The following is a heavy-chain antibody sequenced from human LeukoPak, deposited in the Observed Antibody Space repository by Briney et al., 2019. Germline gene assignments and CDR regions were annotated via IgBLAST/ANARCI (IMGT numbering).Heavy chain of an antibody. CDR3: ARDGVGYCSSTSCSKSAFDI. CDR1: DGSISSGGYY. Sequence: TSQTLSLTCTVSDGSISSGGYYWSWIRQPPGKGLEWIGYIYHSGSTYYNPSLKSRVTISVDRSKNQFSLKLSSVTAADTAVYYCARDGVGYCSSTSCSKSAFDIWGQGTMVTVSS. CDR2: IYHSGST. V-gene: IGHV4-30-2*01. J-gene: IGHJ3*02. D-gene: IGHD2-2*01.